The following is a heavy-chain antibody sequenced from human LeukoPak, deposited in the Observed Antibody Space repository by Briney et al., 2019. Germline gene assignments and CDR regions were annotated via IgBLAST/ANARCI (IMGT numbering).Heavy chain of an antibody. D-gene: IGHD4-17*01. Sequence: GGSLRLSCAASGFTFSSYSMNWVRQAPGKGLEWVSYISSTSNTIYYADSVKGRFTISRDNAKNSLYLQMNSLRAEDTAVYYCARTLTTVTTLPLDYWGQGTLVTVSS. CDR3: ARTLTTVTTLPLDY. J-gene: IGHJ4*02. CDR2: ISSTSNTI. CDR1: GFTFSSYS. V-gene: IGHV3-48*04.